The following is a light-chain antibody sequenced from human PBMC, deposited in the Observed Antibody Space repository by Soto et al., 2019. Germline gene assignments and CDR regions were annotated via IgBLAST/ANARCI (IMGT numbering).Light chain of an antibody. V-gene: IGLV2-14*02. CDR2: EGS. J-gene: IGLJ1*01. CDR3: SAYGGTNNFV. CDR1: SSDIGSYNL. Sequence: QSALTQPASVSGSPGQSITISCTGTSSDIGSYNLVSWYQQHPGKAPKLMIYEGSKRPSGVSNRFSGSRSGTTASLTISGLQAEDEADYYCSAYGGTNNFVFGTGTKLTVL.